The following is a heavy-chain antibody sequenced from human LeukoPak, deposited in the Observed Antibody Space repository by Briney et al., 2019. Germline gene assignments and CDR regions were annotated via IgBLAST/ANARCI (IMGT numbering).Heavy chain of an antibody. V-gene: IGHV4-61*02. CDR1: VGSIRSSSYY. Sequence: SETLSLTCTVSVGSIRSSSYYWSWIRQPAGKGLEWIGRIYTSGSTNYNPSLKSRVTMSVDTSKNQFSLKLSSVTAADTAVYYCARGGPEPIAVAGTTGSFDYWGQGTLVTVSS. D-gene: IGHD6-19*01. CDR3: ARGGPEPIAVAGTTGSFDY. J-gene: IGHJ4*02. CDR2: IYTSGST.